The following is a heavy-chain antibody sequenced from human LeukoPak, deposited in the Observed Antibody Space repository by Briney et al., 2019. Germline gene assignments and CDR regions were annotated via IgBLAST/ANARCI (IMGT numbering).Heavy chain of an antibody. CDR2: INPNSGGT. V-gene: IGHV1-2*02. J-gene: IGHJ4*02. D-gene: IGHD3-22*01. CDR1: GYTFTGYY. Sequence: ASVKVSCKASGYTFTGYYMHWVRQAPGQGLEGMGGINPNSGGTNCAQKFQGRVTMTRDTSISTAYMELSRLRSDDTAVYYCATTYYYDSSGYLYPYYFDYWGQGTLVTVSS. CDR3: ATTYYYDSSGYLYPYYFDY.